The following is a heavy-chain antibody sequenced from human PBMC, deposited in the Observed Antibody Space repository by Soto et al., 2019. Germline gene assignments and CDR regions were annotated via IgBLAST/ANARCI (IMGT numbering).Heavy chain of an antibody. J-gene: IGHJ6*02. Sequence: PSETLSLTCTVSGGSVIGGSYYWSWIRQSPGKGLEWIGYAHDSGSAEYNPSLQSRVTISIDTSKNQFSLRLTPVTSADTAVYYCAREHNFWSVFAFAMDVWGRGITVTVSS. V-gene: IGHV4-61*01. CDR1: GGSVIGGSYY. D-gene: IGHD3-3*01. CDR2: AHDSGSA. CDR3: AREHNFWSVFAFAMDV.